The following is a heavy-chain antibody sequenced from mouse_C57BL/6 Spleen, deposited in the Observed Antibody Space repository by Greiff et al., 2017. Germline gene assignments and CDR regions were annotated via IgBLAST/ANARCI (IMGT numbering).Heavy chain of an antibody. Sequence: EVHLVESGGGLVQPGGSLSLSCVASGFTFTDYYMSWVRQPPGKALEWLGFIRNKANGYTTEYSASVKGRFTISRDNSQSILYLQMNALRAEDSATYYCARYREPYYFDYWGQGTTLTVSS. CDR1: GFTFTDYY. CDR2: IRNKANGYTT. J-gene: IGHJ2*01. CDR3: ARYREPYYFDY. V-gene: IGHV7-3*01.